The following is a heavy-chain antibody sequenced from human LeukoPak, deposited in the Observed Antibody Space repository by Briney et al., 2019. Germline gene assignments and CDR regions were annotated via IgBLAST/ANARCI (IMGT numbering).Heavy chain of an antibody. CDR3: AKGYDILTGYYMSGTLDY. Sequence: PGGSLRLSCAASGFTFSSYAMSWVRQAPGKGLEWVPAISGSGGSTYYADSVKGRFTISRDNSKNTLYLQMNSLRAEDTAVYYCAKGYDILTGYYMSGTLDYWGQGTLVTVSS. CDR1: GFTFSSYA. CDR2: ISGSGGST. D-gene: IGHD3-9*01. V-gene: IGHV3-23*01. J-gene: IGHJ4*02.